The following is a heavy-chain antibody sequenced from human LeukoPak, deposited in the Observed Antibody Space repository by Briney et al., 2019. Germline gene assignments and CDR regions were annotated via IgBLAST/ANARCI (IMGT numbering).Heavy chain of an antibody. CDR3: ARKPRGFLDY. Sequence: PGGSLRLSCAASGFTVSSNYMSWVRQAPGKGLEWVSVIYSGGNTYYADSVKGRFTISRDNSKNTLYLQMNSLRAEDTAVYYCARKPRGFLDYWGQGTLVTVSS. V-gene: IGHV3-66*01. D-gene: IGHD2/OR15-2a*01. J-gene: IGHJ4*02. CDR1: GFTVSSNY. CDR2: IYSGGNT.